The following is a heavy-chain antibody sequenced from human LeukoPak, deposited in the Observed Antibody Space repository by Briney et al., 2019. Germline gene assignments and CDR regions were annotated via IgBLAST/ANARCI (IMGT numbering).Heavy chain of an antibody. CDR2: ISSSSSYI. Sequence: GGSLRLSCAASGFTFSSYSMNWVRQAPGKGLEWVSSISSSSSYIYYADSVKGRFTISRDNAKNSLYLQMNSLRAEDTAVYYCASTYGSGTPGGYWGQGTLVTVSS. CDR3: ASTYGSGTPGGY. CDR1: GFTFSSYS. D-gene: IGHD3-10*01. J-gene: IGHJ4*02. V-gene: IGHV3-21*01.